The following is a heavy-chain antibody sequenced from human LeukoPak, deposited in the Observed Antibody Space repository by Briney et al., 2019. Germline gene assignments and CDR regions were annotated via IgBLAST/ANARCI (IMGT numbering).Heavy chain of an antibody. CDR3: ARISYDFWSGNLATWFDP. CDR1: GGSIRSYY. D-gene: IGHD3-3*01. CDR2: IYYSGST. V-gene: IGHV4-59*01. J-gene: IGHJ5*02. Sequence: SETLSLTCTVAGGSIRSYYWSWIRQPPGKGLEWIGYIYYSGSTNYNPSLKSRVTISVDTSKNQFSLKLSSVTAADTAVYYCARISYDFWSGNLATWFDPWGQGTLVTVSS.